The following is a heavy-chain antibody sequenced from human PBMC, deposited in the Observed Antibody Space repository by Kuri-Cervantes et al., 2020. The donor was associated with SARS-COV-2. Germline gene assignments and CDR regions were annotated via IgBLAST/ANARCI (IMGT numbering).Heavy chain of an antibody. J-gene: IGHJ4*02. D-gene: IGHD3-10*01. V-gene: IGHV1-2*04. CDR2: LNPNTGGT. Sequence: ASVKVSCKASGYALTDYYIHWVRQAPGQGLEWMGWLNPNTGGTNYAQKFQGWVTMTRDTPLTTAYMELTRLTSDDSAVYFCARGEAARGLMLVFKWRGAGPLHFWGQGTLVTVSS. CDR1: GYALTDYY. CDR3: ARGEAARGLMLVFKWRGAGPLHF.